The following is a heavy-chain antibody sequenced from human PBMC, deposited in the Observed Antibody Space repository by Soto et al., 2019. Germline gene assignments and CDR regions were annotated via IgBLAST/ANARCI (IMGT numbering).Heavy chain of an antibody. CDR3: TARGGDSLQDI. CDR1: GFNFSDSA. D-gene: IGHD4-17*01. V-gene: IGHV3-73*01. J-gene: IGHJ4*02. CDR2: IRGRSKKFAT. Sequence: EVQLVESGGGLVQPGGSLKVSCAGLGFNFSDSALHWVRQPSGKGLEWIGRIRGRSKKFATSYATSVRGRFSLSRDVSRNTAYLQMNSLRDYDTGVYFCTARGGDSLQDIWGQGTLVTVSS.